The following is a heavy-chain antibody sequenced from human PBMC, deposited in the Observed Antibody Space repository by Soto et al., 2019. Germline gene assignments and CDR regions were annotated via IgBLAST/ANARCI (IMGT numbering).Heavy chain of an antibody. CDR3: ARVGGRGYSYGFFNWFDP. J-gene: IGHJ5*02. CDR2: INAGNGNT. CDR1: GYTFTSYA. D-gene: IGHD5-18*01. V-gene: IGHV1-3*01. Sequence: ASVKVSCKASGYTFTSYAMHWVRQAPGQRLEWMGWINAGNGNTNYAQKLQGRVTMTTDTSTSTAYMELRSLRSDDTAVYYCARVGGRGYSYGFFNWFDPWGQGTLVTVSS.